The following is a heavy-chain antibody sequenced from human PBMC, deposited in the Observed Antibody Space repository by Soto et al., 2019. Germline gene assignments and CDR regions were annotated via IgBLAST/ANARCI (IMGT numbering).Heavy chain of an antibody. CDR1: GYSFTNYW. CDR2: IYPGDSDT. CDR3: AKHIVVAGTYGMDV. V-gene: IGHV5-51*01. Sequence: ESLQICWNGSGYSFTNYWLGWVRQMPGKGLEWMGIIYPGDSDTRYSPSFQGQVTISADKSISTAYRQWSTLKSSDTAMFYCAKHIVVAGTYGMDVWGEGTTVAGS. J-gene: IGHJ6*02. D-gene: IGHD6-19*01.